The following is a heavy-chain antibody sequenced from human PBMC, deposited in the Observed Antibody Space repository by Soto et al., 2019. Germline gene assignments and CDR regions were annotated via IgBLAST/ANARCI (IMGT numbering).Heavy chain of an antibody. CDR2: ISGSGGDT. CDR1: GFTFSSYV. Sequence: EVQLLESGGGLVQPGGSLRLSCAASGFTFSSYVMSWVRQAPGKGLEWVSAISGSGGDTYHADSVKGRFTTSRDNSKNTLYLQTNSLRAEHTAVYYCAKGSGSTRPYYFDYWGQGTLVTASS. D-gene: IGHD2-2*01. J-gene: IGHJ4*02. CDR3: AKGSGSTRPYYFDY. V-gene: IGHV3-23*01.